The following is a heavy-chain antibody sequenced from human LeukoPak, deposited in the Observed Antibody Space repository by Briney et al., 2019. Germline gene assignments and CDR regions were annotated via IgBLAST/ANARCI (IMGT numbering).Heavy chain of an antibody. V-gene: IGHV3-21*04. CDR3: ARSLPRRDAFDI. CDR2: INSVGSHI. D-gene: IGHD3-10*01. J-gene: IGHJ3*02. CDR1: GFISSTSA. Sequence: GGSLRLSCSASGFISSTSAMNWVRQAPGKGLEWVSSINSVGSHIYYRDSVKGRFTISRDNAKNSLYLQMNSLRAEDTALYYCARSLPRRDAFDIWGQGTMVTVSS.